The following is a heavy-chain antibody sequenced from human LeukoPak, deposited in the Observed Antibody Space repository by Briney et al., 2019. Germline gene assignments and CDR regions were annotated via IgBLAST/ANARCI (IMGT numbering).Heavy chain of an antibody. J-gene: IGHJ3*02. CDR2: IYYSGST. CDR1: GGSISSGGYY. Sequence: KSSETLSLTCTVSGGSISSGGYYWSWIRQHPGKGLEWIGYIYYSGSTYYNPSLKSRVTISVDTSKNQFSLKLSSVTAADTAVYYCARGGGHIVVGAAFDIWGQGTRVTVSS. CDR3: ARGGGHIVVGAAFDI. D-gene: IGHD2-21*01. V-gene: IGHV4-31*03.